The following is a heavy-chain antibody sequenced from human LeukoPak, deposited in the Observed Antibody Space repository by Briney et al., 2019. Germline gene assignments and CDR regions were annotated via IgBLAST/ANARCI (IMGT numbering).Heavy chain of an antibody. CDR2: ISSSGSTI. D-gene: IGHD6-13*01. CDR1: EFTFSSYE. V-gene: IGHV3-48*03. J-gene: IGHJ5*02. Sequence: GGSLRLSCAASEFTFSSYEMNWVRQAPGKGLEWVSYISSSGSTIYYADSVKGRFTISRDNAKNSLYLQMNSLRVEDTAVYYCARESSSWYSWFDPWGQGTLVTVSS. CDR3: ARESSSWYSWFDP.